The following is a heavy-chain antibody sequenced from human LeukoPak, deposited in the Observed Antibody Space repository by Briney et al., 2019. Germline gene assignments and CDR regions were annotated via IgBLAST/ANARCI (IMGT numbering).Heavy chain of an antibody. CDR1: RFSLSSYP. CDR3: GRSGRTFDY. D-gene: IGHD1-26*01. J-gene: IGHJ4*02. CDR2: ISGSGVNT. V-gene: IGHV3-23*01. Sequence: GGSLRLSCVASRFSLSSYPLSWVRQAPGKGLEWVSAISGSGVNTYYSDSVRGRFTISRDNYKNALYLQMNSLRVEDTAVYYCGRSGRTFDYWGQGTLVTVSS.